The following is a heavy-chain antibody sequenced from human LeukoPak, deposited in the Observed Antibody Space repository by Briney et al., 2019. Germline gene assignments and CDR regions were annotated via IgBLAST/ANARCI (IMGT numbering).Heavy chain of an antibody. CDR1: GGSFSGYY. D-gene: IGHD2-21*02. V-gene: IGHV4-34*01. J-gene: IGHJ4*02. CDR2: INHSGST. CDR3: ARTGAYCGGDCASHPTSKIDY. Sequence: SETLSLTCAVYGGSFSGYYWRWIRQPPGKGLEWIGEINHSGSTNYNPSLKSRVTISVDTSKNQFSLKLSSVTAADTAVYYCARTGAYCGGDCASHPTSKIDYWGQGILVTVSS.